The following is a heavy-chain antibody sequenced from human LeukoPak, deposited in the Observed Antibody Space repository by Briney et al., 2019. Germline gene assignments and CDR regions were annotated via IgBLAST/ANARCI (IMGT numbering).Heavy chain of an antibody. CDR3: AELVVPAAIPGVWFDP. Sequence: PETLSLTCTVSGGSISRHYWSWIRQPPGKGRGWSGYIYYSGSTNYNPSLKSRVTISVDTSKNQFSLKLSSVTAADTAVYYCAELVVPAAIPGVWFDPWGQGTLVTVSS. V-gene: IGHV4-59*11. CDR2: IYYSGST. J-gene: IGHJ5*02. CDR1: GGSISRHY. D-gene: IGHD2-2*02.